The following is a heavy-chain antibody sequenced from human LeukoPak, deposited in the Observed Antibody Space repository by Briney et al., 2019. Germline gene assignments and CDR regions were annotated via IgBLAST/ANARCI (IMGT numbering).Heavy chain of an antibody. V-gene: IGHV4-39*07. D-gene: IGHD3-22*01. CDR2: IYYSGST. Sequence: PSETLSLTCTVSGGSISSSSYYWGWIRQPPGKGPEWIGSIYYSGSTYYNPSLKSRVTISVDTSKNQFSLKLSSVTAADTAVYYCARDILTMIGGYAFDIWGQGTMVTVSS. CDR1: GGSISSSSYY. J-gene: IGHJ3*02. CDR3: ARDILTMIGGYAFDI.